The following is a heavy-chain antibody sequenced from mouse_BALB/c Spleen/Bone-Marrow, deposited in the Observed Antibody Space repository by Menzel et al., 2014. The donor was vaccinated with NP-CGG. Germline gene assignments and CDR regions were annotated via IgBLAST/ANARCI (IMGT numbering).Heavy chain of an antibody. CDR3: ARNYGYGKSFAY. CDR1: GFNIKDTY. D-gene: IGHD2-2*01. J-gene: IGHJ3*01. CDR2: IDPANGNT. V-gene: IGHV14-3*02. Sequence: VQLQQSGAELVKPGASVKLSCTASGFNIKDTYMHWVKQRPEQCLEWIGRIDPANGNTKYDPKIQGKATITADPSSNTACLQLSSLTSEGTAAYYCARNYGYGKSFAYWGQGTLVTVSA.